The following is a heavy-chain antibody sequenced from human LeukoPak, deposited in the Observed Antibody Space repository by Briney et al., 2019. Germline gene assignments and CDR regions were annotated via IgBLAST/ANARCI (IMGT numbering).Heavy chain of an antibody. D-gene: IGHD6-25*01. J-gene: IGHJ4*02. V-gene: IGHV1-69*04. CDR2: IIPILGIA. Sequence: SVKVSCKASGGTFSSYAMSWVRQAPGQGLEWMGRIIPILGIANYAQKFQGRVTITADKSTSTAYMELSSLRSEDTAVYYCARGSGRHDYWGQGTLVTVSS. CDR1: GGTFSSYA. CDR3: ARGSGRHDY.